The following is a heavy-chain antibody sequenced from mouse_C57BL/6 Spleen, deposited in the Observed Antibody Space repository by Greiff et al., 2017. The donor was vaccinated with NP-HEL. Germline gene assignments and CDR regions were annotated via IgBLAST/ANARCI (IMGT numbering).Heavy chain of an antibody. CDR1: GFTFTDYY. V-gene: IGHV7-3*01. J-gene: IGHJ1*03. CDR2: IRNKANGYTT. Sequence: EVHLVESGGGLVQPGGSLSLSCAASGFTFTDYYMSWVRQPPGKALEWLGFIRNKANGYTTEYSASVKGRFTISRDNSQSILYLQMNALRAEDSATYYCARYMGGYFDVWGTGTTVTVSS. CDR3: ARYMGGYFDV.